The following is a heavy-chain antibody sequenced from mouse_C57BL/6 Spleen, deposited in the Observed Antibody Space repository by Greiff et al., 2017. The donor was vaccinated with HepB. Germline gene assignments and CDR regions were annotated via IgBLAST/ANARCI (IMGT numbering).Heavy chain of an antibody. D-gene: IGHD2-14*01. CDR1: GYAFSSYW. V-gene: IGHV1-80*01. CDR3: ASMGTTYFDV. CDR2: IYPGDGET. J-gene: IGHJ1*03. Sequence: VQLQQSGAELVKPGDSVKISCKASGYAFSSYWMNGVKQRPGKGLEWIGQIYPGDGETNYNGKFKGKATLTADKSSSTAYMQLSSLTSADSAVLFCASMGTTYFDVWGTGTTFTVSS.